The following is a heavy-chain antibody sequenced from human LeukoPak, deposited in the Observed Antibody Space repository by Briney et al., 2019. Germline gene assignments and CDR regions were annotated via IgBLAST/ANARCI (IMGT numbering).Heavy chain of an antibody. Sequence: GGSLRLSCAGSGFTFGGYGMHWFRQTPGKGLEWVAVIAYDGSRVFYADSVKGRLTISRDNSKNTMSVQMDDLRAEDTAVYYCTRYNNDHFDYWGQGTLVTVSS. J-gene: IGHJ4*02. V-gene: IGHV3-33*01. CDR1: GFTFGGYG. CDR3: TRYNNDHFDY. CDR2: IAYDGSRV. D-gene: IGHD1-14*01.